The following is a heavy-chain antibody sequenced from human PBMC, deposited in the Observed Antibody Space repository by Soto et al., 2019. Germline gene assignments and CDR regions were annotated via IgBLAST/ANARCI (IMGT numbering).Heavy chain of an antibody. CDR1: GFTFSSYA. Sequence: GGSLRLSCAASGFTFSSYAMSWVRQAPGKGLEWVSAISGSGGSTYYADSVKGRLTISRDNSKNTLYLQMNSLRAEDTAVYYCAKAGSHYYDSSGSMVWGQGTLVTVSS. CDR2: ISGSGGST. D-gene: IGHD3-22*01. V-gene: IGHV3-23*01. J-gene: IGHJ4*02. CDR3: AKAGSHYYDSSGSMV.